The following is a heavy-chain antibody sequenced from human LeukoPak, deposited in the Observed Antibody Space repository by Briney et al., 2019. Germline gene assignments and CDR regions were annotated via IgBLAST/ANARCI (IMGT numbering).Heavy chain of an antibody. CDR3: AKGGGSIGRSYYFDY. J-gene: IGHJ4*02. Sequence: PGGSLRLSCAASGFTFSKSAMNWVRQAPGKGLEWVSAITGSGASAYYADSVKGRFTISRDNSKNTLSLQMNSLRAEDTAVYYCAKGGGSIGRSYYFDYWGQGILVTVSS. CDR1: GFTFSKSA. D-gene: IGHD2-15*01. V-gene: IGHV3-23*01. CDR2: ITGSGASA.